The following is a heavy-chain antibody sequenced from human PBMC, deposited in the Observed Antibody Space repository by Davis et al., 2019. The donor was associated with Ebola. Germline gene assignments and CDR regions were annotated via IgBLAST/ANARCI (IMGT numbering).Heavy chain of an antibody. CDR3: AVGGIAAGLFDY. V-gene: IGHV3-11*01. Sequence: GGSLRLSCAASGFTFSDYYMNWIRQAPGKGLEWVSDISNSGSTMFYVDSVKGRFTISRDNAKNSLYLQLNSLRAEDTAVYYCAVGGIAAGLFDYWGQGTLVTVSS. CDR1: GFTFSDYY. D-gene: IGHD6-13*01. J-gene: IGHJ4*02. CDR2: ISNSGSTM.